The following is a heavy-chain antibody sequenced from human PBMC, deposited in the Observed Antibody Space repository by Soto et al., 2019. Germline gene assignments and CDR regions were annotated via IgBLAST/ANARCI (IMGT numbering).Heavy chain of an antibody. CDR3: ARSDETYYDFWSGYYSHYYYGMDV. CDR2: INPNSGGT. D-gene: IGHD3-3*01. CDR1: GYTFTGYY. Sequence: GASVKVSCKASGYTFTGYYMHWVRQAPGQGLEWMGWINPNSGGTNYAQKFQGRVTITRDTSASTAYMELSSLRSEDTAVYYCARSDETYYDFWSGYYSHYYYGMDVWGQGTTVTVSS. V-gene: IGHV1-2*02. J-gene: IGHJ6*02.